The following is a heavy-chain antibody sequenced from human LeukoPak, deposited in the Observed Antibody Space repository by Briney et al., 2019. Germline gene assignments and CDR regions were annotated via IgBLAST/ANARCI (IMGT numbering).Heavy chain of an antibody. CDR3: AIAPGGATLYFDY. D-gene: IGHD1-26*01. CDR2: ISGSGGST. J-gene: IGHJ4*02. V-gene: IGHV3-23*01. CDR1: GFTFSSYA. Sequence: PGGSLRLSCAASGFTFSSYAMSWVRQAPGKGLEWVSAISGSGGSTYYADSVKGRFTISRDNSKNTLYLQMNSLRAEDTAVYYCAIAPGGATLYFDYWGQGTLVTVSS.